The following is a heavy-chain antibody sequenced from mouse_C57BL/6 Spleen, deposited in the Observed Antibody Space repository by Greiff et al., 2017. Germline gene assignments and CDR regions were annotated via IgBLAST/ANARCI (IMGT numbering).Heavy chain of an antibody. J-gene: IGHJ2*01. CDR2: IDPSDSYT. Sequence: VQLQQPGAELVMPGASVKLSCKASGYTFTSYWMHWVKQRPGQGLEWIGEIDPSDSYTNYNQKFKGKSTLTVDKSSSTAYMQLSSLTSEDSAVYYCARRGLGVCFDYWGQGTTLTVSA. V-gene: IGHV1-69*01. CDR1: GYTFTSYW. D-gene: IGHD4-1*01. CDR3: ARRGLGVCFDY.